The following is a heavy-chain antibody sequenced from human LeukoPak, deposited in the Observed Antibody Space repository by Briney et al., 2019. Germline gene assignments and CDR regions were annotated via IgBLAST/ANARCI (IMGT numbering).Heavy chain of an antibody. Sequence: PSETLSLTCAVYGGSFSGYYWSWIRQPPGKGLEWIGEINHSGSTNYNPSLKSRVTISVDTSKNQFSLKLSSVTAADTAVYYCAGGFDSRNSGFPQNDYWGQGTLVTVSS. CDR1: GGSFSGYY. CDR3: AGGFDSRNSGFPQNDY. CDR2: INHSGST. D-gene: IGHD4-23*01. V-gene: IGHV4-34*01. J-gene: IGHJ4*02.